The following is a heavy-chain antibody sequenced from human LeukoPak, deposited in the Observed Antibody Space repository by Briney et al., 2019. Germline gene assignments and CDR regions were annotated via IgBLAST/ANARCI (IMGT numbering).Heavy chain of an antibody. D-gene: IGHD2-8*01. CDR2: IISIFGTA. CDR3: ARAIQSVSNAFDI. V-gene: IGHV1-69*13. CDR1: GYTFTSYG. J-gene: IGHJ3*02. Sequence: SVKVSCKASGYTFTSYGISWVRQAPGQGLEWMGGIISIFGTANYAQKFQGRVTITADESTTTAYMELGSLTSEDTAVYYCARAIQSVSNAFDIWGQGTMVTVSS.